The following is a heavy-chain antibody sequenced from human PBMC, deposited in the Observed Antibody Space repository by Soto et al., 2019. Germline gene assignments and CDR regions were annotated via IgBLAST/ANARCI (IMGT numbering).Heavy chain of an antibody. CDR3: ARGGAMGVDY. V-gene: IGHV3-74*01. J-gene: IGHJ4*02. CDR1: GFTSNTPW. Sequence: GGSLRLSCTASGFTSNTPWMHWLRRAPGKGLVRVSRIYFDGITTNYADSVKGRLTVSRDNAKNTVYLHVNTLRGEDAAVYYCARGGAMGVDYWGQGTLVTVSS. CDR2: IYFDGITT. D-gene: IGHD1-26*01.